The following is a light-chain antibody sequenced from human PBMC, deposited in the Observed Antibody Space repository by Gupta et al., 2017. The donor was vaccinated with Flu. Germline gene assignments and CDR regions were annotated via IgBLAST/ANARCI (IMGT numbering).Light chain of an antibody. CDR3: QQSDSSPWT. J-gene: IGKJ2*01. V-gene: IGKV1-39*01. Sequence: DIQMTQSPSSVSASIGDRVTITCRTSQTISTYLNWYQQKPGKAPNLLIYGASSLQSGVPSRFSGSGSGTDFTLTISMVHAEDFATYYCQQSDSSPWTFGQGTKLEIK. CDR2: GAS. CDR1: QTISTY.